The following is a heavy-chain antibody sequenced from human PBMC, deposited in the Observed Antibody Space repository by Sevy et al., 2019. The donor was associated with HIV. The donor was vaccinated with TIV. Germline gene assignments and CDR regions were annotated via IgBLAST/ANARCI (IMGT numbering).Heavy chain of an antibody. CDR2: VYYSGGT. CDR3: ARPMEKTTYDTFDI. D-gene: IGHD4-17*01. J-gene: IGHJ3*02. Sequence: SETLSLTCIVSGGSIRRSTYYCGWIRQPPGKGLEWIGGVYYSGGTYYNPSLKSRVTISVDTSKNHFSLKLSSVTAAYTALYYCARPMEKTTYDTFDIWGQGTMVTVSS. V-gene: IGHV4-39*01. CDR1: GGSIRRSTYY.